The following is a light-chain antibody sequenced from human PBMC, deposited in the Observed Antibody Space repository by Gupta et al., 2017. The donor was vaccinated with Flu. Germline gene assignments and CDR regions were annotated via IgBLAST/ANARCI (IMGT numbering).Light chain of an antibody. CDR1: SSDVWTYNL. CDR2: EGS. V-gene: IGLV2-23*01. J-gene: IGLJ3*02. CDR3: CSSTGSGAV. Sequence: QSALTQPASVSGSPGQSITFSCTGTSSDVWTYNLVSWYQHHPGKAPKVIIYEGSKRPSGVSDRFSGSQSGNTASLTISGLQAEDEADYYCCSSTGSGAVFGGGTKLTVL.